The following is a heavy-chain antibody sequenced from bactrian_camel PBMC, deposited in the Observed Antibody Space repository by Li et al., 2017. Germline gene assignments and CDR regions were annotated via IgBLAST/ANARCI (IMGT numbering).Heavy chain of an antibody. Sequence: VQLVESGGALVQPGGSLRLSCEASGFEFSRYGVSWVRQAPGKGLEWISRISSDGLTTYYADSVKGRFTISRVNANNTMYLQFTSLKTEDTAMYYCAKRMRTGYGGSWYDYWGQGTQVTVS. D-gene: IGHD6*01. CDR3: AKRMRTGYGGSWYDY. CDR2: ISSDGLTT. CDR1: GFEFSRYG. V-gene: IGHV3S40*01. J-gene: IGHJ4*01.